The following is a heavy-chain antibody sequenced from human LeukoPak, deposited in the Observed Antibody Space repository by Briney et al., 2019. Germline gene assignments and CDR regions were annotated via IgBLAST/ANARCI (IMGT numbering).Heavy chain of an antibody. CDR2: INAGNGNT. Sequence: ASVKVSCTASGYTFTSYAMHWVRQAPGQRLEWMGWINAGNGNTKYSQKFQGRVTITRDTSASPAYMELSCLRSEDTAVYYCPRVYVTAVAGYNHYYGMDVCGQGTTVTVSS. J-gene: IGHJ6*02. V-gene: IGHV1-3*01. CDR1: GYTFTSYA. D-gene: IGHD6-19*01. CDR3: PRVYVTAVAGYNHYYGMDV.